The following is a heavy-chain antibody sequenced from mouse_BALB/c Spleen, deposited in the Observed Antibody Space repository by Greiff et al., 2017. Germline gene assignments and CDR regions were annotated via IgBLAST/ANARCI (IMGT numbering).Heavy chain of an antibody. CDR1: GFTFSSYA. V-gene: IGHV5-9-4*01. CDR2: ISSGGSYT. J-gene: IGHJ1*01. D-gene: IGHD4-1*01. Sequence: EVKLMESGGGLVKPGGSLKLSCAASGFTFSSYAMSWVRQSPEKRLEWVAEISSGGSYTYYPDTVTGRFTISRDNAKNTLYLKMSSLRSEDTAMYYCAKLGRSRYFDVWGAGTTVTVSS. CDR3: AKLGRSRYFDV.